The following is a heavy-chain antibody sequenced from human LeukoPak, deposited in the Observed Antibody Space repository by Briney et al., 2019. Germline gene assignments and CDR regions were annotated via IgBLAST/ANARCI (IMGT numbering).Heavy chain of an antibody. CDR3: AREGYSSGWFPDY. Sequence: GRSLRLSCAASGFTFSSYGMHWVRQAPGKGLEWVAVISYDGSNKYYADSVKGRFTISRDNAKNSLYLQMNSLRAEDTAVYYCAREGYSSGWFPDYWGQGTLVTVSS. CDR1: GFTFSSYG. CDR2: ISYDGSNK. V-gene: IGHV3-30*03. D-gene: IGHD6-19*01. J-gene: IGHJ4*02.